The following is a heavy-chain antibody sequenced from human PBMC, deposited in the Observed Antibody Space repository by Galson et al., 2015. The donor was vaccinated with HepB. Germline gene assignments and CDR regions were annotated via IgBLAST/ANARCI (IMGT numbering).Heavy chain of an antibody. Sequence: SLRLSCAASGFTFSSYAMSWVRQAPGKGLEWVSGINWNGGSTGYADSVKGRFTISRDNAKNSLYLQMNSLRTEDTALYYCAKDRDTAMVLDYWGQGTLVTVSS. J-gene: IGHJ4*02. CDR3: AKDRDTAMVLDY. D-gene: IGHD5-18*01. CDR1: GFTFSSYA. CDR2: INWNGGST. V-gene: IGHV3-20*04.